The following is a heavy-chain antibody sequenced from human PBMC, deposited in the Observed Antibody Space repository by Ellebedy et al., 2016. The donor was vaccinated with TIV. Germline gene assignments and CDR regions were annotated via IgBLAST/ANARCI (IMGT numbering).Heavy chain of an antibody. CDR1: GFTFSDYY. V-gene: IGHV3-23*01. CDR2: ISGSGGST. D-gene: IGHD6-19*01. Sequence: GESLKISCAASGFTFSDYYMSWIRQAPGKGLEWVSAISGSGGSTYYADSVKGRFTISRDNSKNTLYLQMNSLRAEDTAVYYCAKDAWIAVAGTGDYWGQGTLVTVSS. CDR3: AKDAWIAVAGTGDY. J-gene: IGHJ4*02.